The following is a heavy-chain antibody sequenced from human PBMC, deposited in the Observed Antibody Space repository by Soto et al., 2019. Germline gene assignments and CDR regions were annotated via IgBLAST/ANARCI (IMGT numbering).Heavy chain of an antibody. D-gene: IGHD4-4*01. CDR1: RFTFSSYA. J-gene: IGHJ6*02. V-gene: IGHV3-30-3*01. CDR3: ARDRNSNKKYYYGMDV. CDR2: ISYDGSNK. Sequence: GGSLRLSCAASRFTFSSYAMHWVRQAPGKGLEWVAVISYDGSNKYYADSVQGRFTISRDNSKNTLYLQMNSLRAEDTAVYYCARDRNSNKKYYYGMDVWGQGTTVTVSS.